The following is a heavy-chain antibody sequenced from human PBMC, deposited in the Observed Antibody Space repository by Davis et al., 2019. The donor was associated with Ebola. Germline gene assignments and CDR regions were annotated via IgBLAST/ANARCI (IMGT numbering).Heavy chain of an antibody. V-gene: IGHV3-30*14. CDR1: GFTFSSYA. Sequence: GESLKISCAASGFTFSSYAMHWVRQAPGKGLEWVAVISYDGSNKYYADSVKGRFTISRDNSKNTLYLQMNSLRAEDTAVYYCARDWRYYYDSSGYYYGYYGMDVWGQGTTVTVSS. J-gene: IGHJ6*02. D-gene: IGHD3-22*01. CDR2: ISYDGSNK. CDR3: ARDWRYYYDSSGYYYGYYGMDV.